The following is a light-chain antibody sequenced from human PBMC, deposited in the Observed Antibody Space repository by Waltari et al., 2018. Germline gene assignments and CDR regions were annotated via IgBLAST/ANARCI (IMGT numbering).Light chain of an antibody. Sequence: IRMTQSPSSFSASTGDRVTITCRASQGISSYLAWYQQKPGKAPKLLIYAASTLQSGVPSRFSGSGSGTDFTLTISCLQSEDFATYYCQQYYSYPYTFGQGTKLEIK. CDR1: QGISSY. CDR2: AAS. J-gene: IGKJ2*01. CDR3: QQYYSYPYT. V-gene: IGKV1-8*01.